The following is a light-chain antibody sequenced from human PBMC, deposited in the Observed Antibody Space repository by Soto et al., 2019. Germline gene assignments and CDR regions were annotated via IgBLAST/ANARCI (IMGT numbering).Light chain of an antibody. V-gene: IGLV2-23*01. J-gene: IGLJ2*01. CDR2: EGS. Sequence: QSALTQPASVSGSPGQSITISCTGTSSDVGSYNLVSWYQQHPGKAPKLMIYEGSKRPSGVSNRFSGSKSGNTASLTISGHQAEDEAYYYCCSYAGSSTNVVFGGGTKLTVL. CDR1: SSDVGSYNL. CDR3: CSYAGSSTNVV.